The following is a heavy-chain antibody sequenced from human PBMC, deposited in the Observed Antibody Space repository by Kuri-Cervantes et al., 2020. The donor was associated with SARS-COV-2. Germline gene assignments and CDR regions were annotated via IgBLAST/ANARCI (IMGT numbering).Heavy chain of an antibody. Sequence: ASVKVSCKASGYTFTSYDINWVRQATGQGLEWMGWMNPNSGNTGYAQKFQGRVTMTRNTSISTAYMELSSLRSEDTAVYYCARGEIRLTLPGITIFDRLDSWGQGNLVNVSS. V-gene: IGHV1-8*01. D-gene: IGHD3-3*01. CDR1: GYTFTSYD. J-gene: IGHJ4*02. CDR3: ARGEIRLTLPGITIFDRLDS. CDR2: MNPNSGNT.